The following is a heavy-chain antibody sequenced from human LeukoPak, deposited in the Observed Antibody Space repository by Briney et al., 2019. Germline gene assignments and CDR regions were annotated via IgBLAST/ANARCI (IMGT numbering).Heavy chain of an antibody. Sequence: GGSLRLSCAASGFSFSSHSMNWVRQAPGKGLEWVSSISSSSSYIYYADSVKGRFTISRDNSKNTLYLQMNSLRAEDTAVYYCAKDAPADIVVYYFDYWGQGALVTVSS. CDR3: AKDAPADIVVYYFDY. V-gene: IGHV3-21*04. CDR1: GFSFSSHS. J-gene: IGHJ4*02. CDR2: ISSSSSYI. D-gene: IGHD2-15*01.